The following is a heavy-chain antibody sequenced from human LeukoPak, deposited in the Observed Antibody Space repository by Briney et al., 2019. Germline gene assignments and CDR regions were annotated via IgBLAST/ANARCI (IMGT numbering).Heavy chain of an antibody. J-gene: IGHJ3*02. CDR2: ISYDGSNK. CDR1: GFTFSSYA. CDR3: ARDGRDIVLMVTSGGMDAFDI. V-gene: IGHV3-30*01. D-gene: IGHD2-8*01. Sequence: GGSLRLSRAASGFTFSSYAMHWVRQAPGKGLEWVAVISYDGSNKYYADSVKGRFTISGDNSKNTLYLQMNSLRAEDTAVYYCARDGRDIVLMVTSGGMDAFDIWGQGTMVTVSS.